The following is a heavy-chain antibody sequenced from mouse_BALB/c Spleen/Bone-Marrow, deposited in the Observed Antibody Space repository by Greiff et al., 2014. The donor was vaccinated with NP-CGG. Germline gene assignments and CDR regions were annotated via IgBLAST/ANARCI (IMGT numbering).Heavy chain of an antibody. CDR3: ARDYSGYFDF. Sequence: EVKLEESGGGLVQPGGSLRLSCTTSGFTFTDYFMTWVRQPPGKALEWLGFIRNKPNGYTTEYNPSVKGRLTISRDNSQGILYLQMNTLRTEDSAIYYCARDYSGYFDFWGQGTTLTVSS. J-gene: IGHJ2*01. CDR1: GFTFTDYF. D-gene: IGHD5-1*01. CDR2: IRNKPNGYTT. V-gene: IGHV7-3*02.